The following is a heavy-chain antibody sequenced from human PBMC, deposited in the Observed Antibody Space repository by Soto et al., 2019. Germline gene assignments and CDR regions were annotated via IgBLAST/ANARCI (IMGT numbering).Heavy chain of an antibody. J-gene: IGHJ3*02. D-gene: IGHD3-22*01. CDR1: GASISSSY. CDR2: IYNSGST. CDR3: ARDYDSSGSPTIPDAFDI. V-gene: IGHV4-59*12. Sequence: SETLSLTCTVSGASISSSYWSWIRQPPGKGLEWIGYIYNSGSTTYNPSLKSRVTISVDKSKNQFSLKLSSVTAADTAVYYCARDYDSSGSPTIPDAFDIWGQGTMVTVSS.